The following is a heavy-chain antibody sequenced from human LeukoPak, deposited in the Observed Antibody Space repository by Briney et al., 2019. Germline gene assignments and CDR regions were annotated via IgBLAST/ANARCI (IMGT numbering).Heavy chain of an antibody. CDR1: GFTFSSYA. D-gene: IGHD6-19*01. J-gene: IGHJ4*02. V-gene: IGHV3-64*02. CDR3: ARVLVDTNGWYHYGY. Sequence: GGSLRLSCAASGFTFSSYAMHWVRQAPGKGLEYVSAINSNGGSTYYADSVKGRFTISRDNSKNTLYLQMDSLRAEDMAVYYCARVLVDTNGWYHYGYWGQGTLVTVSS. CDR2: INSNGGST.